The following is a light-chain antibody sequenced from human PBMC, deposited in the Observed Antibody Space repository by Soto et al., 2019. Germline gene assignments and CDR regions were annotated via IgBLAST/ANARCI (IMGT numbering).Light chain of an antibody. CDR2: DVA. CDR1: SIDVGGYNY. V-gene: IGLV2-14*03. Sequence: QSVLTQPASVSGSPGQSIAISCTGASIDVGGYNYVSWYQQHPGKAPKLMIYDVASRPSGVSDRFSGSKSGNTASLTISGLQAEDEADYYSSSYTSSSSLHVFGTVTKVTVL. CDR3: SSYTSSSSLHV. J-gene: IGLJ1*01.